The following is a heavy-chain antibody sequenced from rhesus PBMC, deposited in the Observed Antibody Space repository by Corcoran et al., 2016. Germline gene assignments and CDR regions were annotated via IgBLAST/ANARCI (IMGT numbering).Heavy chain of an antibody. D-gene: IGHD3-28*01. Sequence: QVQLQESGPGLVKPSETLSLTCAVSGGSISGYYWSWIRQPPGKGLEWIGRIYGSGGRTASNPTLKSRSTISTDTSKNQFSLRLSSVTAADTAVYYCAGRDYYGSGELDYWGQGVLVTVSS. CDR2: IYGSGGRT. V-gene: IGHV4-160*01. J-gene: IGHJ4*01. CDR1: GGSISGYY. CDR3: AGRDYYGSGELDY.